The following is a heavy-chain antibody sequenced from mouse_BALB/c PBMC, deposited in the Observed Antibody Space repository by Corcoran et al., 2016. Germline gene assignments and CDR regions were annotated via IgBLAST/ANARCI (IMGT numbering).Heavy chain of an antibody. Sequence: QVTLKESGPGILQPSQTLSLTCSFSGFSLSTSGMGVSWIRQPSGKGLEWLAHIYWDDDKRYNPSLKSRLTISKDTSSYQVFLKITSVDTADTATYYCARRGAGPYAMDYWGQGTSVTVSS. V-gene: IGHV8-12*01. CDR3: ARRGAGPYAMDY. J-gene: IGHJ4*01. CDR2: IYWDDDK. CDR1: GFSLSTSGMG.